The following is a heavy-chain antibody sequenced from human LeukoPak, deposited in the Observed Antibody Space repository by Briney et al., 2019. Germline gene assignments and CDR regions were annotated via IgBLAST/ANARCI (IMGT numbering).Heavy chain of an antibody. CDR3: ARGYGSGSYPY. V-gene: IGHV4-34*01. J-gene: IGHJ4*02. CDR2: INHSGST. CDR1: GGSFSGYY. D-gene: IGHD3-10*01. Sequence: SETLSLTCAVYGGSFSGYYWSWIRQPPGKGLEWIGEINHSGSTNYNPSLKSRVTISVDTSKNQFPLKLSSVTAADTAVYYCARGYGSGSYPYWGQGTLVTVSS.